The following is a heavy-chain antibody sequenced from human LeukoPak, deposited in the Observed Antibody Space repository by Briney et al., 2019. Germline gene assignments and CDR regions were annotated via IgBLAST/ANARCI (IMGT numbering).Heavy chain of an antibody. CDR2: ISWDGGST. CDR1: GFTFDDYT. V-gene: IGHV3-43*01. D-gene: IGHD5-12*01. J-gene: IGHJ4*02. Sequence: GGSLRLSCAASGFTFDDYTMHWVRQAPGKGLEWVSLISWDGGSTYYADSVKGRFTISRDNAKNSLFLQMNSLRAEDMAVYYCARSGYDFSIFDYWGQGTLVTVSS. CDR3: ARSGYDFSIFDY.